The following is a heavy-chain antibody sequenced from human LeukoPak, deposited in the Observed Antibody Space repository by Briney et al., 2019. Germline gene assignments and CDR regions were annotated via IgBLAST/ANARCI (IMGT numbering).Heavy chain of an antibody. D-gene: IGHD3-10*01. CDR2: FDPEDGET. CDR1: GYTLTELS. V-gene: IGHV1-24*01. Sequence: ASVKVSCKVSGYTLTELSMHWVRQAPGKGLEWMGGFDPEDGETIYAQKFQGRVTMTEDTSTDTAYMELSSLRSEDTAVYYCATPYTMVRGVSYYGMDVWGKGTTVTVSS. J-gene: IGHJ6*04. CDR3: ATPYTMVRGVSYYGMDV.